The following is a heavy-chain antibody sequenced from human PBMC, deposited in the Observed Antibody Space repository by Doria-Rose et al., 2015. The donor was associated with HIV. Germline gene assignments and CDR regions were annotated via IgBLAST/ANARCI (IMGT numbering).Heavy chain of an antibody. V-gene: IGHV3-7*05. D-gene: IGHD3-16*01. Sequence: GGGLVQPGGSLRLSCTVSGLTFNRFWMSWVRQAPGKGLEWVANIKEDGSEKKYVDSVKGRFTISRDNAKNSVYLRMNSLRAEDTAVYYCTGETYYFDYWGQGSLVIVSS. CDR3: TGETYYFDY. CDR2: IKEDGSEK. CDR1: GLTFNRFW. J-gene: IGHJ4*02.